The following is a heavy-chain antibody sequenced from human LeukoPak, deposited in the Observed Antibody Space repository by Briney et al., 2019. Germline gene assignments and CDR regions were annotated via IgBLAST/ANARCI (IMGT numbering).Heavy chain of an antibody. J-gene: IGHJ4*02. CDR3: TTELQYCSSTSCYSDY. Sequence: GGSLRLSCTASGFTFSNAGMNWVRQAPGKGLEWVGRIKSKTDGGTTDYGAPVKGRFTISRDDSKNTLYLQMNSLKTEDTAVYYCTTELQYCSSTSCYSDYWGQGTLVTVSS. CDR2: IKSKTDGGTT. CDR1: GFTFSNAG. D-gene: IGHD2-2*02. V-gene: IGHV3-15*01.